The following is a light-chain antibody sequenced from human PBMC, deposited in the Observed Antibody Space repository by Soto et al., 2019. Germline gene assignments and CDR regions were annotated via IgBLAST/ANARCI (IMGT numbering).Light chain of an antibody. J-gene: IGLJ1*01. CDR1: SGDIGGYDY. CDR3: GSYTSSITLGV. V-gene: IGLV2-14*01. CDR2: DVS. Sequence: SALTQPASVSGSPGQSITISCTGTSGDIGGYDYVSWYQQHPGKAPKLMIYDVSNRPSGVSNRFSGSKSGNTASLTISGLQDEDEADYYCGSYTSSITLGVFGTGTKLTVL.